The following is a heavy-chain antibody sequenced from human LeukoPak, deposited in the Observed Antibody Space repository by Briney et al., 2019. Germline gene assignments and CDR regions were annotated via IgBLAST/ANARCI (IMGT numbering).Heavy chain of an antibody. CDR3: ARGRGPAAREDY. D-gene: IGHD6-6*01. Sequence: KPSETPSLTCAVYGGSFSGYFWSWIRQPPGKGLEWIGEIHHSGSTNYNPSLKSRVTISEDTSKNQFSLKLSSVTAADTAMYYCARGRGPAAREDYWGQGTLVTVSS. CDR2: IHHSGST. CDR1: GGSFSGYF. J-gene: IGHJ4*02. V-gene: IGHV4-34*01.